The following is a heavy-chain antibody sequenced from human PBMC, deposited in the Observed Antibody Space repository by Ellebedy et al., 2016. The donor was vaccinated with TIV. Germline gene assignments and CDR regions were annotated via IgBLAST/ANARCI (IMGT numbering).Heavy chain of an antibody. J-gene: IGHJ4*02. CDR2: INPSGGST. V-gene: IGHV1-46*01. D-gene: IGHD2-2*02. Sequence: ASVKVSXXASGYTFTSYYMHWVRQAPGQGLEWMGIINPSGGSTSYAQKFQGRVTMTRDTSTSTVYMELSSLRSDDTAVYYCAREGLYCSSTSCYTDYWGQGTLVTVSS. CDR3: AREGLYCSSTSCYTDY. CDR1: GYTFTSYY.